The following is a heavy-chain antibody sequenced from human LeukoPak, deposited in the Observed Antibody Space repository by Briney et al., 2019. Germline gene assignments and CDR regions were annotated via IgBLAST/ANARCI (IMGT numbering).Heavy chain of an antibody. Sequence: PSETLSLTCAVHGGSFSGYYWSWIRQPPGKGLEWIGEINHSGSTNYNPSLKSRVTISVDTSKNQFSLKLSSVTAADTAVYYCALKAYCGGDCYSDYWGQGTLVTVSS. J-gene: IGHJ4*02. CDR1: GGSFSGYY. V-gene: IGHV4-34*01. CDR2: INHSGST. CDR3: ALKAYCGGDCYSDY. D-gene: IGHD2-21*01.